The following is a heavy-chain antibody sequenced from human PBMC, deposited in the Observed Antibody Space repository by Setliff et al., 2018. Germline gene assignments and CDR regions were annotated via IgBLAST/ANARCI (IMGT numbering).Heavy chain of an antibody. CDR2: INWDGRTK. CDR1: GFTFDKHG. V-gene: IGHV3-20*04. J-gene: IGHJ6*02. CDR3: ARDHVYGSQYYYYYYGMDV. D-gene: IGHD3-10*01. Sequence: GGSLRLSCAASGFTFDKHGMNWVRQAPGKGLEWVSTINWDGRTKGYADSVKGRFTISRDNARNSLYLQMNNLRAEDTAVYYCARDHVYGSQYYYYYYGMDVWGQGTTVTVSS.